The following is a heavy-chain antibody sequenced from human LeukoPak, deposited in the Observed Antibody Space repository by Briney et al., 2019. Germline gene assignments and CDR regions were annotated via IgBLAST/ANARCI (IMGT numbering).Heavy chain of an antibody. J-gene: IGHJ4*02. CDR1: GFTFSSDA. CDR3: VTSSAYY. CDR2: ISGSGAGT. D-gene: IGHD2-2*01. Sequence: GGSLRLSCSASGFTFSSDAMSWVRQAPGKGLEWVSAISGSGAGTHNADSVKGRFTISRDTSKNTLYLQMNSLRAEDTAVYYCVTSSAYYWGQGTLVTVSS. V-gene: IGHV3-23*01.